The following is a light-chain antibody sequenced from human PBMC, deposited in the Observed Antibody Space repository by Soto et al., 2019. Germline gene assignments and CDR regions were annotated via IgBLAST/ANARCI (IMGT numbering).Light chain of an antibody. CDR1: SSHNGAGYD. CDR2: GNS. V-gene: IGLV1-40*01. CDR3: QSYDSSLSGLYV. J-gene: IGLJ1*01. Sequence: QSVLTQPPSVSGAPGQRGTISSTRSSSHNGAGYDVHWYQQLPGTAPKLLIYGNSNRPSGVPDRFSGSKSGTSASLAITGLQAEDEADYYCQSYDSSLSGLYVFGTGTKVTVL.